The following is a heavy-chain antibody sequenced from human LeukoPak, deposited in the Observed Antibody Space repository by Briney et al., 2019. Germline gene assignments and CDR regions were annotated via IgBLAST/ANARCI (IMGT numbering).Heavy chain of an antibody. J-gene: IGHJ4*02. Sequence: PGGSLRLSCAASAFTVSSNYMSWVRQAPGKGLEWVSVIYSGGNTYYADSVKGRFTISRDNSKNTLYLQMNSLRAEDTAVYYCARRISSSWGLDYWGQGTLVTVSS. CDR2: IYSGGNT. V-gene: IGHV3-53*01. CDR3: ARRISSSWGLDY. CDR1: AFTVSSNY. D-gene: IGHD6-13*01.